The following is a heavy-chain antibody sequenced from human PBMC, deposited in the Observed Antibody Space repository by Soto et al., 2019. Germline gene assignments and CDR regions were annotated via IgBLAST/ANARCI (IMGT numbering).Heavy chain of an antibody. V-gene: IGHV4-39*01. D-gene: IGHD6-13*01. CDR2: IYYSGST. Sequence: PSENLSLTCTVSGGSISSSSYYWGWIRQPPGKGLEWIGSIYYSGSTYYNPSLKSRVTISVDTSKNQFSLKLSSVTAADTAVYYCATPDYRSAAGFDYWGQGTLVTVSS. J-gene: IGHJ4*02. CDR3: ATPDYRSAAGFDY. CDR1: GGSISSSSYY.